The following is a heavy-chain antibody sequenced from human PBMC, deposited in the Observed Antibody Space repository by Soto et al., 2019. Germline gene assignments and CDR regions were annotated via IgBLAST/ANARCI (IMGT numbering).Heavy chain of an antibody. CDR1: GFTFSTYT. D-gene: IGHD2-2*01. CDR2: ISGGGDSP. V-gene: IGHV3-23*01. CDR3: AKARCSTANCYVPDY. J-gene: IGHJ4*02. Sequence: PGGSLILSCAASGFTFSTYTMSWVRQAPGKGLEWVSSISGGGDSPSYADSVQGRFTISRDNPKNTLYLQMNSLRAEDTALYYCAKARCSTANCYVPDYWGQGTLVTVSS.